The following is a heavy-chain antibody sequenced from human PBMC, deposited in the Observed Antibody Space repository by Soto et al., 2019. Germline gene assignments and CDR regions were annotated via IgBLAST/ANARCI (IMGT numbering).Heavy chain of an antibody. CDR2: INAGNGNT. J-gene: IGHJ6*02. D-gene: IGHD1-7*01. Sequence: ASVKVSCKASGCTFTSYAMHWVRQAPGQRLEWMGWINAGNGNTKYSQKFQGRVTITRDTSASTAYMELSSLRSEDTAVYYCAVSGITGTTLDYYYYGMDVWGQGTTVTVSS. CDR3: AVSGITGTTLDYYYYGMDV. V-gene: IGHV1-3*01. CDR1: GCTFTSYA.